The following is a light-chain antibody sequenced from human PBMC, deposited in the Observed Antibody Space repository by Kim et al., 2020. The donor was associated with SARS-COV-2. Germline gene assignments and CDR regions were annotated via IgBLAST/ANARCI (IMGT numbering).Light chain of an antibody. CDR1: SSDVGGYNY. J-gene: IGLJ1*01. CDR2: DVS. V-gene: IGLV2-14*03. Sequence: SITISCTGTSSDVGGYNYVSWYQQHPGKAPKLMIYDVSNRPSGVSNRFSGSQSGNTASLTISGLQAEDEADYYCISYTSSSTLDVFGSGTKVTVL. CDR3: ISYTSSSTLDV.